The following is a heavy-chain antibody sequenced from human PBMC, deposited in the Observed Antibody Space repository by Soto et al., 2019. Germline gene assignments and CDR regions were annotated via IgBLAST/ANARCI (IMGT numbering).Heavy chain of an antibody. Sequence: GSLRLSCAAXGFSFSSYWMTWVRQVPGKGLEWVANIKHDGRETHYVDSVKGRFTISRDNAKNSLFLQMHSLGAEDTAVYYCARDGGSTGYDLFDYWGQGTLVTVSS. V-gene: IGHV3-7*01. J-gene: IGHJ4*02. CDR2: IKHDGRET. D-gene: IGHD5-12*01. CDR3: ARDGGSTGYDLFDY. CDR1: GFSFSSYW.